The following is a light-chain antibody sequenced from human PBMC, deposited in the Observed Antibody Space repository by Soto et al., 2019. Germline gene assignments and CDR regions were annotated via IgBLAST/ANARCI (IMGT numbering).Light chain of an antibody. Sequence: EIVLTQSPGTLSLSPGERATLSCRASQSVSSSYLAWYQQKPGQAPRLLIYGASSRATGIPDRFSGSGSGTDFTLNISRLEPEDFAVYYYQQYGSSPLTFGGGTKVEIK. CDR3: QQYGSSPLT. J-gene: IGKJ4*01. V-gene: IGKV3-20*01. CDR1: QSVSSSY. CDR2: GAS.